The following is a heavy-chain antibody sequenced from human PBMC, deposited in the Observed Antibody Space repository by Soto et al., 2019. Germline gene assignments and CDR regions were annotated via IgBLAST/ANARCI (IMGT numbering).Heavy chain of an antibody. CDR2: IDSNGGT. CDR3: ARQSCSITSCYSWVSWFDP. V-gene: IGHV4-59*08. Sequence: PSETLSLTCTVSDDSSSNYKWSWIRQPPGRRLEWIGYIDSNGGTSYNPSLQSRVTISIDTSTKQFFLKLSSVTAADTAVYYCARQSCSITSCYSWVSWFDPCGQGTLVTVSS. J-gene: IGHJ5*02. D-gene: IGHD2-2*01. CDR1: DDSSSNYK.